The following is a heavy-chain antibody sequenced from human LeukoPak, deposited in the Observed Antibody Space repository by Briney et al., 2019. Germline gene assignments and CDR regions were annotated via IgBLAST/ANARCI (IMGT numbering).Heavy chain of an antibody. Sequence: PGGSLRLSCAASGFTFSSYAMSWVRQAPGKGLEWVSGISGSGGSTYYADSVKGRFTISRDNSKNTLYLQMKSLTAEDTAVYYCAKGKYGSSPRGAFDIWGQGTGGHRLF. V-gene: IGHV3-23*01. CDR2: ISGSGGST. CDR3: AKGKYGSSPRGAFDI. J-gene: IGHJ3*02. D-gene: IGHD6-13*01. CDR1: GFTFSSYA.